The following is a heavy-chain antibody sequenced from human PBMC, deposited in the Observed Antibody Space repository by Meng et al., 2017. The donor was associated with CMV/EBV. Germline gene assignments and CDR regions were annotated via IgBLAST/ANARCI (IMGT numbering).Heavy chain of an antibody. D-gene: IGHD6-6*01. Sequence: ASVKVSCEASGYTFTSYDINWVRQATGQGLEWMGWMNPNSGNTGYAQKFQGRVTMTRNTSISTAYMELSSLRSEDTAVYYCASSSSAGYYYYYGMDVWGQGTTVTVSS. J-gene: IGHJ6*02. CDR1: GYTFTSYD. V-gene: IGHV1-8*01. CDR2: MNPNSGNT. CDR3: ASSSSAGYYYYYGMDV.